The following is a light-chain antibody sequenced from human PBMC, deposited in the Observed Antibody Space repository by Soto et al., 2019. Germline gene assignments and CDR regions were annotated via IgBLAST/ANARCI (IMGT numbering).Light chain of an antibody. Sequence: DIHMTQSPSTLSASVGASSSITCRASQSISTWLAWYQQKPGKAPRLLIYGASSLQSGVPARFSGSGSGTDFTLTISSLQPEDFATYYCQQSYSTPRTFGQGTKVDIK. V-gene: IGKV1-39*01. CDR2: GAS. CDR1: QSISTW. CDR3: QQSYSTPRT. J-gene: IGKJ1*01.